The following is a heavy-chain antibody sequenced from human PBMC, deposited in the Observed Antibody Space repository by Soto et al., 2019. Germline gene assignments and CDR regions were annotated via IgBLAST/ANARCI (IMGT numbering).Heavy chain of an antibody. D-gene: IGHD6-19*01. J-gene: IGHJ4*02. V-gene: IGHV1-3*01. CDR2: INAGNGNT. CDR3: ARDGWEAVAGTGYYFDY. CDR1: GYTFTSYA. Sequence: ASVKVSCKASGYTFTSYAMHWVRQAPGQRLEWMGWINAGNGNTKYSQKFQGRVTITRDTSASTAYMELSSLRSEDTAVYYCARDGWEAVAGTGYYFDYWGQGTLVTVSS.